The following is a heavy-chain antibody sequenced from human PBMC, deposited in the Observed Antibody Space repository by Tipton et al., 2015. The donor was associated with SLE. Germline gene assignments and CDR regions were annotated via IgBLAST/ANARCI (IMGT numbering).Heavy chain of an antibody. Sequence: SLRLSCAASGFTFSSYSMNWVRQAPGKGLEWVSSISSSSSYIYYADSVKGRFTISRDNAKNSLYLQMNSLRAEDTAIYYCARDLRGGELRRYFDYWGQGTLVTVSS. D-gene: IGHD1-26*01. CDR1: GFTFSSYS. J-gene: IGHJ4*02. CDR3: ARDLRGGELRRYFDY. V-gene: IGHV3-21*01. CDR2: ISSSSSYI.